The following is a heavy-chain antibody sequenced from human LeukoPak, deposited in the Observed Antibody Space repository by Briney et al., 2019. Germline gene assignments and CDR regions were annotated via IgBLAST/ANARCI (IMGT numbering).Heavy chain of an antibody. CDR1: GFTFSSYA. CDR2: ISYDGSNK. CDR3: ARDKDCSTNNCYFYQGH. V-gene: IGHV3-30-3*01. J-gene: IGHJ4*02. D-gene: IGHD2-2*01. Sequence: PGGSLRLSCAATGFTFSSYAKHWVRQAPGKGLEWVAVISYDGSNKYYADSVKGRFTISRDSSKNTLHLQMNSLRPDDTAVYYCARDKDCSTNNCYFYQGHWGQGTLVTVSS.